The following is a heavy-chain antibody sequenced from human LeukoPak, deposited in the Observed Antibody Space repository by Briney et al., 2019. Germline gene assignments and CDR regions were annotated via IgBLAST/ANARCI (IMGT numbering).Heavy chain of an antibody. D-gene: IGHD3-22*01. V-gene: IGHV3-30*18. CDR2: ISYDGSNK. CDR3: AKDSSPYYYDSSGPLY. CDR1: GFTFSSYW. J-gene: IGHJ4*02. Sequence: GGSLRLSCAASGFTFSSYWMSWVRQAPGKGLEWVAVISYDGSNKYYADSVKGRFTISRDNSKNTLYLQMNSLRAEDTAVYYCAKDSSPYYYDSSGPLYWGQGTLVTVSS.